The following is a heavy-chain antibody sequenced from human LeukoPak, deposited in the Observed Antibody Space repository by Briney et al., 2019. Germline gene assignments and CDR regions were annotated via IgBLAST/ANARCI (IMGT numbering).Heavy chain of an antibody. CDR1: GYTFTGYY. CDR3: ATSAGDYRAGHYYYMGV. J-gene: IGHJ6*03. D-gene: IGHD4-11*01. CDR2: INPNTAGT. Sequence: ASVKVSCKASGYTFTGYYFHWVRQAPGQGLEWMGWINPNTAGTNYAQKFLGGVTLTWDTSISTAYMELNRLTSDDTAVYYCATSAGDYRAGHYYYMGVWGKGPRSPSP. V-gene: IGHV1-2*02.